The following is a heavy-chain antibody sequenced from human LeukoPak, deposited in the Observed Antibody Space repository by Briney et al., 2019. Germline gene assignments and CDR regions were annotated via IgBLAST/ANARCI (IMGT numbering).Heavy chain of an antibody. V-gene: IGHV4-59*01. Sequence: SETLSLTCTASGGSISSYYWSWIRQPPGKGLEWIGYIYYSGSTNYNPSLKSRVTISVDTSKNQFSLKLSSVTAADTAVYYCARWTAIFDWFYGMDVWGQGTTVTVSS. CDR3: ARWTAIFDWFYGMDV. CDR1: GGSISSYY. J-gene: IGHJ6*02. D-gene: IGHD3-9*01. CDR2: IYYSGST.